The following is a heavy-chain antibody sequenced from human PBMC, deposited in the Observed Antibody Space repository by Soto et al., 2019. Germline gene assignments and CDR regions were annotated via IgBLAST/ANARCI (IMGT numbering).Heavy chain of an antibody. D-gene: IGHD1-20*01. CDR2: IYYSGST. V-gene: IGHV4-30-4*01. CDR1: GDSLSSGDYY. CDR3: ARAVLRYYYGMDV. J-gene: IGHJ6*04. Sequence: QVQLQESGPGLVKPSQTLSLTCTVSGDSLSSGDYYWSWIRQPPGKGLEWVGYIYYSGSTHYNPSLKSRVTISLDTSKHQFSLKLSSATAADTAVYYCARAVLRYYYGMDVWGKGTTVTVSS.